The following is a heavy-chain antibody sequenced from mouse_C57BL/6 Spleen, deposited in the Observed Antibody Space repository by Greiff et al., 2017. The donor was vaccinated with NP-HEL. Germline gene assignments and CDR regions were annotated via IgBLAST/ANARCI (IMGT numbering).Heavy chain of an antibody. CDR2: ISSGSSTI. CDR1: GFTFSDYG. D-gene: IGHD1-1*01. CDR3: ARDTTVVATRYFDV. V-gene: IGHV5-17*01. Sequence: EVHLVESGGGLVKPGGSLKLSCAASGFTFSDYGMHWVRQAPEKGLEWVAYISSGSSTIYYADTVKGRFTISRDNAKNTLFLKMTSVRSEDTAMYYCARDTTVVATRYFDVWGTGTTVTVSS. J-gene: IGHJ1*03.